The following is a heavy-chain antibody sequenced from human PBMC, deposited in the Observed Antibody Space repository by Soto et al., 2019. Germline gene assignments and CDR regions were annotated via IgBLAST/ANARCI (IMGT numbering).Heavy chain of an antibody. V-gene: IGHV3-21*05. Sequence: LXLCCAVCVFSFSTYIMNSVRQAPGKGLEWVSYISDSTRGSSDTYYSDHVKGRFTISRDNAKNSLYLQMNSLRDDDTAIYYCARGGKSYDYWGQGTLVTVSS. CDR2: ISDSTRGSSDT. D-gene: IGHD2-15*01. CDR3: ARGGKSYDY. J-gene: IGHJ4*02. CDR1: VFSFSTYI.